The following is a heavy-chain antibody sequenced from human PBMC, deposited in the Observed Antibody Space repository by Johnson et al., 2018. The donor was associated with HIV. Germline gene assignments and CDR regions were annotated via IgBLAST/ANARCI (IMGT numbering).Heavy chain of an antibody. CDR3: ARDGRDMVTRGAFDI. D-gene: IGHD5-18*01. V-gene: IGHV3-66*02. J-gene: IGHJ3*02. CDR2: IFSVGNA. Sequence: VQLVESGGGLVQPGGSLRLSCAASGITVSSNYMSWVRQAPWKGLEWVSVIFSVGNAYYADSVKGRFTISRDNSNNMVYLQMNSLRPEDTAVYYCARDGRDMVTRGAFDIWGQGTVVTVSS. CDR1: GITVSSNY.